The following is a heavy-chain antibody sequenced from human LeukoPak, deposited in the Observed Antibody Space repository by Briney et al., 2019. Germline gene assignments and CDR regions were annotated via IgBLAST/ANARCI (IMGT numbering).Heavy chain of an antibody. J-gene: IGHJ4*02. CDR3: ARGPSVAAHLDY. Sequence: SETLSLTCAVSGGSISSNNWWSWVRQPPGKGLEWIGEIYHHGATNYNPSLKSRVTLSVDKSKNQFSLELSSVAAADTAVYYCARGPSVAAHLDYWGQGTLVTVSS. V-gene: IGHV4-4*02. CDR1: GGSISSNNW. CDR2: IYHHGAT. D-gene: IGHD5-12*01.